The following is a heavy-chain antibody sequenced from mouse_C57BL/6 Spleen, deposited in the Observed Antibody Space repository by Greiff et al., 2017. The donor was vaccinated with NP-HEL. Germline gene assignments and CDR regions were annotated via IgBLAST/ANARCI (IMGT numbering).Heavy chain of an antibody. Sequence: QVQLQQPGAELVRPGSSVKLSCKASGYTFTSYWMHWVKQRPIQGLEWIGNIDPSDSETHYNQKFKDKATLTVDKSSSTAYMQLSSLTSEDSAVYYCARYGVVGYYYAMDYWGQGTSVTVSS. CDR3: ARYGVVGYYYAMDY. CDR1: GYTFTSYW. J-gene: IGHJ4*01. CDR2: IDPSDSET. V-gene: IGHV1-52*01. D-gene: IGHD1-1*01.